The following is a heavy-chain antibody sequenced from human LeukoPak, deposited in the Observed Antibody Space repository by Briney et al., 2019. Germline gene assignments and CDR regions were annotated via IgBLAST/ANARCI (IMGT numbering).Heavy chain of an antibody. J-gene: IGHJ4*02. D-gene: IGHD3-10*01. CDR2: ISSSGSTI. CDR1: GFTFSSYE. V-gene: IGHV3-48*03. CDR3: AKGVTMVRGVPSPNYFDY. Sequence: GGSLRLSCAASGFTFSSYEMNWVRQAPGKGLEWVSYISSSGSTIYYADSVKGRFTISRDNAKNSLYLQMNSLRAEDTAVYYCAKGVTMVRGVPSPNYFDYWGQGTLDTVSS.